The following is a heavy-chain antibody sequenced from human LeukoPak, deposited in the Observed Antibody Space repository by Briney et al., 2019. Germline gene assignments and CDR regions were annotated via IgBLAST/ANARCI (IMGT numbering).Heavy chain of an antibody. D-gene: IGHD3-22*01. V-gene: IGHV3-74*01. J-gene: IGHJ3*02. CDR3: AKTEVVKYDAFDI. CDR1: GFTFSSYW. Sequence: GGSLRLSCATSGFTFSSYWMHWVRQAPGKGLVWVSRISTDGSDSSYADSVKGRFTISRDNSKNTLYLQMNSLRAEDTAVYYCAKTEVVKYDAFDIWGQGTMVTVSS. CDR2: ISTDGSDS.